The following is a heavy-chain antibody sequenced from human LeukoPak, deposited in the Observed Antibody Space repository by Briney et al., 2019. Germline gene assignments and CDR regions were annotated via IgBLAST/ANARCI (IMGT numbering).Heavy chain of an antibody. Sequence: WIGSIYYSGSTYYNPSLKSRVTISVDTSKNQFSLKLSSVTAADTAVYYCARGSSSLDYFDYWGQGTLVTVSS. D-gene: IGHD6-13*01. CDR3: ARGSSSLDYFDY. CDR2: IYYSGST. J-gene: IGHJ4*02. V-gene: IGHV4-39*01.